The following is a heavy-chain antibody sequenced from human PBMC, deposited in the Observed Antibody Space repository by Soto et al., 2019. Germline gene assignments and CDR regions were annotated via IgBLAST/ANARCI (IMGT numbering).Heavy chain of an antibody. D-gene: IGHD3-3*02. J-gene: IGHJ4*02. CDR2: TYYRSNWNF. CDR3: AGELDIHHGLGY. CDR1: WGSVSSNTAT. Sequence: PSQTLSLTCAISWGSVSSNTATWNWVRQSPPRGLEWLGRTYYRSNWNFDYALSVKSRITINPDTSKNQFSLQLNSLTPEDTAVYYCAGELDIHHGLGYWGPGTSVTVS. V-gene: IGHV6-1*01.